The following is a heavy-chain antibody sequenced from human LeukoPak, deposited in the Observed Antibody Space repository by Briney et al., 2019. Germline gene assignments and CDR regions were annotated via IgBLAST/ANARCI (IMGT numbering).Heavy chain of an antibody. CDR3: ARTSITMVRGVTEYYFDY. CDR1: GYTFTGYY. CDR2: INPNSGGT. V-gene: IGHV1-2*02. D-gene: IGHD3-10*01. J-gene: IGHJ4*02. Sequence: GGSLRLSCAASGYTFTGYYMHWVRQAPGQGLEWMGWINPNSGGTNYAQKSQGRVTMTRDTSISTAYMELSRLRSDDTAVYYCARTSITMVRGVTEYYFDYWGQGTLVTVSS.